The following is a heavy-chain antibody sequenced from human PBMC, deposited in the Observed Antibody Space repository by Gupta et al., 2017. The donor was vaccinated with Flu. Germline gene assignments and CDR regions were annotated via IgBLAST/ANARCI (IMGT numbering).Heavy chain of an antibody. D-gene: IGHD2-2*01. Sequence: PGKGLEWVGLIRSKIFGGTIEYAASVKGRFTISRDDSKSTAYLQVNSLNTEDTAVYYCGRGLTVAGAKYYFDYWGQGTLVTVSS. CDR2: IRSKIFGGTI. J-gene: IGHJ4*02. CDR3: GRGLTVAGAKYYFDY. V-gene: IGHV3-49*02.